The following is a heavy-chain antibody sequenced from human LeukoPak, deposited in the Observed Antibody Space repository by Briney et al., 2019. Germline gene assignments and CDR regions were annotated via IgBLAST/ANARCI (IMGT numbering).Heavy chain of an antibody. V-gene: IGHV3-7*01. CDR3: ARDGTAAGLYFDL. CDR1: GFTFSSYW. J-gene: IGHJ4*01. D-gene: IGHD6-13*01. Sequence: GGSLRLSCAVSGFTFSSYWMNWVRQAPGKGLEWVASIRQDGGEKSYVDSVKGRFTISRDNTKNSLYLQMSSLRAEDTAAYYCARDGTAAGLYFDLWGQGTLVTVSS. CDR2: IRQDGGEK.